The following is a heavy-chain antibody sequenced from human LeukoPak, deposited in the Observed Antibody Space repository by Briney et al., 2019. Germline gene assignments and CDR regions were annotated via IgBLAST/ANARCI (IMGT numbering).Heavy chain of an antibody. Sequence: GGSLRLSCAASGLTFSNVWMNWVRQAPGKGLEWVSSISSSSSYIYYADSVKGRFTISRDNAKNSLYLQMNSLRAEDTAVYYCAGHIQLAFRVSRLGWFDPWGQGTLVTVSS. V-gene: IGHV3-21*01. D-gene: IGHD5-18*01. CDR2: ISSSSSYI. J-gene: IGHJ5*02. CDR3: AGHIQLAFRVSRLGWFDP. CDR1: GLTFSNVW.